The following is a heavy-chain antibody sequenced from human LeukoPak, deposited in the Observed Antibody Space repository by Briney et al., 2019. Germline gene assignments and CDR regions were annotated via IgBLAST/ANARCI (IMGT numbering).Heavy chain of an antibody. CDR1: GFTFSSYG. CDR3: ARDVPAYYYDSSGYADAFDI. V-gene: IGHV3-33*01. Sequence: PEGSLRLSCAASGFTFSSYGMHWVRQAPGKGLEWVAVIWYDGSNKYYADSVKGRFTISRDNSKNTLYLQMNSLRAEDTAVYYCARDVPAYYYDSSGYADAFDIWGQGTMVTVSS. CDR2: IWYDGSNK. D-gene: IGHD3-22*01. J-gene: IGHJ3*02.